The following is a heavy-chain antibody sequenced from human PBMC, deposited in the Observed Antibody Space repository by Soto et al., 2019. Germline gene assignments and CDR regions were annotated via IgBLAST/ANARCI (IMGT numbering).Heavy chain of an antibody. CDR3: ARDMSGYDSGIYYYSGMDV. V-gene: IGHV3-33*01. Sequence: PGGSLRLSCAASGFTFSSYGMHWVRQAPGKGLEWVAVIWYDGSNKYYADPVKGRFTISRDNSKNTLYLQMNSLRAEDTAVYYCARDMSGYDSGIYYYSGMDVWGQGTTVTVSS. J-gene: IGHJ6*02. CDR1: GFTFSSYG. D-gene: IGHD5-12*01. CDR2: IWYDGSNK.